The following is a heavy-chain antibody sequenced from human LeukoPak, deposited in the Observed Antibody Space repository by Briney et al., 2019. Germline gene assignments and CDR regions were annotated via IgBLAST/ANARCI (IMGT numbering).Heavy chain of an antibody. D-gene: IGHD6-13*01. Sequence: KPSETLSLTCTVSGGSISSYYWSWIRQPPGKGLEWIGYIYYSGSTNYNPSLKSRVTISVDTSKNQFSLKLSTVTAADTAVYYCARVYGIAAAVHFDYWGQGTLVTVSS. J-gene: IGHJ4*02. V-gene: IGHV4-59*01. CDR2: IYYSGST. CDR3: ARVYGIAAAVHFDY. CDR1: GGSISSYY.